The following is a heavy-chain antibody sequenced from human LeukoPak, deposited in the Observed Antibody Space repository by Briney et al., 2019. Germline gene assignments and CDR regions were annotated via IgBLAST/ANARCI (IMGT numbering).Heavy chain of an antibody. J-gene: IGHJ4*02. D-gene: IGHD4-17*01. V-gene: IGHV4-4*07. CDR2: IYTSGTT. CDR3: ARLSTVTTSFDY. Sequence: SETLSLTCTASGGSISSYYWSWIRQPAGKGLGWIGRIYTSGTTHYNPSLKSRVTMSVDTSKNQFSLKLSSVTAADTAVYYCARLSTVTTSFDYWGQGTPVTVSS. CDR1: GGSISSYY.